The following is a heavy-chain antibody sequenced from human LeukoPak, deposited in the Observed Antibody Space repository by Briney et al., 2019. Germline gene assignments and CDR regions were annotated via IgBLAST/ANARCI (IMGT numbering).Heavy chain of an antibody. V-gene: IGHV3-15*01. Sequence: PGGSLRLSCAASGFTFSNAWMSWVGQAPGKGLEWVGRIKSKTDGGTTDYAATVKGRFTISRDDSKNTLYLQMNSLKTEDTAVYYCTRGTSDYDYWSALGNWGQGTLVTVSS. J-gene: IGHJ4*02. D-gene: IGHD3-3*01. CDR3: TRGTSDYDYWSALGN. CDR1: GFTFSNAW. CDR2: IKSKTDGGTT.